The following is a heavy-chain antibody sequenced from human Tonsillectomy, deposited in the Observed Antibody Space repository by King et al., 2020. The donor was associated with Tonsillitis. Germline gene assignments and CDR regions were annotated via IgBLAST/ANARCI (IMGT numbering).Heavy chain of an antibody. CDR3: IRFAAPEYGDYGDY. CDR1: GFTFGGSA. CDR2: IRSKANNYAT. J-gene: IGHJ4*02. Sequence: VQLVDSGGGLVQPGGSLKVSCAASGFTFGGSAMHWVRQASGKGLEWVGRIRSKANNYATAYAASVKGRFTISRDDSKNTAYLQMNSLKTEDTAVYYCIRFAAPEYGDYGDYWGQGTLVTVSS. V-gene: IGHV3-73*02. D-gene: IGHD4-17*01.